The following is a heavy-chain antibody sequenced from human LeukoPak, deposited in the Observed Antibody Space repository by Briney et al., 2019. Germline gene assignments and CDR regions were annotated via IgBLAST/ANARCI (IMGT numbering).Heavy chain of an antibody. CDR1: GYRFTNYW. J-gene: IGHJ4*02. CDR2: INPSNSES. V-gene: IGHV5-51*01. D-gene: IGHD6-13*01. CDR3: AKGYTSSWTGDFDY. Sequence: GESLKISCKTSGYRFTNYWIGWVRQMPGKGLEWTAIINPSNSESRHSPSLQGRVAISVDKSINTAYLQWSSLKASDTAMYYCAKGYTSSWTGDFDYWGQGTLVTVSS.